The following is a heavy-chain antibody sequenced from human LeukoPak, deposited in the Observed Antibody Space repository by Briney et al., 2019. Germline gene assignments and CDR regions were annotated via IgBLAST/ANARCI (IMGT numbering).Heavy chain of an antibody. J-gene: IGHJ4*02. CDR3: ARVREVVVAATWLKAEDFDY. Sequence: PGGSLRLSCAASGFTVSNSYMSWVRQAPGKGLECVSVIHSGGTTYYADSVKGRFTISRDNSKNTLYLQMNSLRAEDTAVYYCARVREVVVAATWLKAEDFDYWGQGTLVTVSS. CDR1: GFTVSNSY. CDR2: IHSGGTT. D-gene: IGHD2-15*01. V-gene: IGHV3-66*01.